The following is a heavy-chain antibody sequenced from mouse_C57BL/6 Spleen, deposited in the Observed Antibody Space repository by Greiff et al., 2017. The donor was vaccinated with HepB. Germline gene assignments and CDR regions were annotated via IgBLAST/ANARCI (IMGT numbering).Heavy chain of an antibody. CDR3: TRGGDYYGSSYVPFAY. Sequence: EVQVVESGEGLVKPGGSLKLSCAASGFTFSSYAMSWVRQTPEKRLEWVAYISSGGDYIYYADTVKGRFTISRDNARNTLYLQMSSLKSEDTAMYYCTRGGDYYGSSYVPFAYWGQGTLVTVSA. CDR1: GFTFSSYA. V-gene: IGHV5-9-1*02. D-gene: IGHD1-1*01. CDR2: ISSGGDYI. J-gene: IGHJ3*01.